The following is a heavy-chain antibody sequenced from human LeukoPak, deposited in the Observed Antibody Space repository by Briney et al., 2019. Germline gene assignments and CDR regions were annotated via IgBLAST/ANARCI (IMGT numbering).Heavy chain of an antibody. CDR2: INHSGST. CDR1: GGSISDYY. V-gene: IGHV4-34*01. J-gene: IGHJ4*02. D-gene: IGHD3-16*02. Sequence: SETLSLTCAVYGGSISDYYWSWIRQPPGKGLEWIGEINHSGSTNYNPSLKSRVTISVDTSKNQFSLNLNSVTAADTAVYYCARRGQAGYLYWGQGTLVTVSS. CDR3: ARRGQAGYLY.